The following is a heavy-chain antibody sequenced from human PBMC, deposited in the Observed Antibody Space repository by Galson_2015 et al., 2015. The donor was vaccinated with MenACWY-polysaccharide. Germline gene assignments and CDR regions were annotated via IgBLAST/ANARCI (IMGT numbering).Heavy chain of an antibody. Sequence: SVRLSCAGSGFTFSSYGMIWVRQAPGQGLEWVACISGSSSYIYYADSVKGRLTISRDNAKISLYLQMNSLRAEDTAVFYCASRTSFTTGSGPDDFWGQGTLVAVSS. D-gene: IGHD1-1*01. V-gene: IGHV3-21*01. CDR1: GFTFSSYG. CDR3: ASRTSFTTGSGPDDF. CDR2: ISGSSSYI. J-gene: IGHJ4*02.